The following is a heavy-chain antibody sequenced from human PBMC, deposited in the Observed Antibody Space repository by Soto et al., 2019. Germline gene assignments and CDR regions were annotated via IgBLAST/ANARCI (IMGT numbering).Heavy chain of an antibody. CDR1: GFTFDDYA. CDR3: AKDVGHCSGGRCYSRYYGMDV. J-gene: IGHJ6*02. V-gene: IGHV3-9*01. Sequence: EVQLVESGGGLVQPGRSLRLSCAASGFTFDDYAMHWVRQAPGKGLEWVSGISWNSGSIGYADSVKGRFTISRDNAKNALYLQMDSLRAEDTALYYCAKDVGHCSGGRCYSRYYGMDVWGQGTTVTVSS. D-gene: IGHD2-15*01. CDR2: ISWNSGSI.